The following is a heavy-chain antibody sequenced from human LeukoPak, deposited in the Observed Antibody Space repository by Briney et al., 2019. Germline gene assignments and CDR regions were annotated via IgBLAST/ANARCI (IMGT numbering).Heavy chain of an antibody. J-gene: IGHJ4*02. Sequence: GGSLRLSCAASGFAVSSNYMSWVRQAPGKGLEWVSIIYSGGSTIYTDFVKGRFTVSGDNSKNTLYLQMNSLRAEDTAIYYCAGDLPLRYWGQGTLVTVSS. CDR1: GFAVSSNY. V-gene: IGHV3-53*01. CDR2: IYSGGST. CDR3: AGDLPLRY.